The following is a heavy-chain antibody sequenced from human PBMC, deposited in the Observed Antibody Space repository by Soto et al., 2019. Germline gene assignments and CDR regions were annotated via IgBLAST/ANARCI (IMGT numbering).Heavy chain of an antibody. Sequence: ASVKVSCKASGYTFTSYAMHWVRQAPGQRLEWMGWINAGNGNTKYSQKFQGRVTITRDTSASTAYMELRSLRSDDTAVYYCARQPVAGTAFFDYWGQGTLVTVSS. CDR1: GYTFTSYA. CDR2: INAGNGNT. D-gene: IGHD6-19*01. J-gene: IGHJ4*02. CDR3: ARQPVAGTAFFDY. V-gene: IGHV1-3*01.